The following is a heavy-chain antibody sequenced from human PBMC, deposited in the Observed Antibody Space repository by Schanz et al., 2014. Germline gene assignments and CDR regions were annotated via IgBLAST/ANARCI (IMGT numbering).Heavy chain of an antibody. V-gene: IGHV3-30*02. CDR1: GFTFSSYG. CDR2: IRFDGSNK. J-gene: IGHJ4*02. Sequence: QVQLVESGGGVVQPGGSLRLSCAASGFTFSSYGMHWVRQAPGKGLEWVAFIRFDGSNKYYADSVKGRFTISRDNSKNTLYLQMYSLRGDDTAIYYCAKDFTGSGIFFNWWGQGTLVTVSS. CDR3: AKDFTGSGIFFNW. D-gene: IGHD3-10*01.